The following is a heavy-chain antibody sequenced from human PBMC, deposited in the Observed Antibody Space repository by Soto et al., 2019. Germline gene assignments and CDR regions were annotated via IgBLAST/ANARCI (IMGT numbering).Heavy chain of an antibody. CDR3: ARDKITGHGDY. V-gene: IGHV4-34*01. Sequence: QVQLQQWGAGLLKPSETLSLTCAVYGGSFSAYYWTWIRQPPGTGLEWIGEINHSGSTNYNPSLKSRVTISVDTSKNQFSLKLTSVTAADTAVYYCARDKITGHGDYWGQGTLVTVSS. D-gene: IGHD2-8*02. CDR1: GGSFSAYY. J-gene: IGHJ4*02. CDR2: INHSGST.